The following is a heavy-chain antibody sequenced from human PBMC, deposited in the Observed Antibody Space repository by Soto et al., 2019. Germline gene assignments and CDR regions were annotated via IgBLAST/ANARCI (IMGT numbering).Heavy chain of an antibody. CDR1: GFTFSSYA. D-gene: IGHD5-18*01. V-gene: IGHV3-30-3*01. CDR3: ARATGWGTSMVRLVDY. CDR2: ISYDGSNK. Sequence: QVQLVESGGGVVQPGRSLRLSCAASGFTFSSYAMHWVRQAPGKGLEWVAVISYDGSNKYYADSVKGRFTISRDNSKNTLYLQMNSLRAEDTAVYYCARATGWGTSMVRLVDYWGQGTMVTVSS. J-gene: IGHJ4*02.